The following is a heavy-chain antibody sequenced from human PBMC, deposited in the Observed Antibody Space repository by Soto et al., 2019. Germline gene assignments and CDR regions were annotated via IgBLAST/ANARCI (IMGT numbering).Heavy chain of an antibody. CDR3: VRTSLVVAAATREDY. CDR2: INSDGSST. Sequence: EVQPVESGGGLVQPGGSLRLSCAASGFTFSSYWMHWVRQAPGKGLMWVSRINSDGSSTSYADSVKGRFTISRDNAKNTLYLQMNSLRAEDTAVYYCVRTSLVVAAATREDYWGQGTLVTVSS. J-gene: IGHJ4*02. V-gene: IGHV3-74*01. D-gene: IGHD2-15*01. CDR1: GFTFSSYW.